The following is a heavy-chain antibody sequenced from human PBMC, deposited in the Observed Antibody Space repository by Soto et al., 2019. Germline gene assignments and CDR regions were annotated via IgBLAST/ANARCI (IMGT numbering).Heavy chain of an antibody. CDR2: ISAYNGNT. V-gene: IGHV1-18*01. CDR1: GYTFTSYG. J-gene: IGHJ5*02. D-gene: IGHD2-15*01. Sequence: QVQLVQSGAEVKKPGASVKVSCKASGYTFTSYGISWVRQAPGQGLEWMGWISAYNGNTNYAQKLQGRVTMTTDTSTSTAYMELRSLRSDDTAVYYCAGDVPPVVVAAIGEGDWFDPWGQGTLVTVSS. CDR3: AGDVPPVVVAAIGEGDWFDP.